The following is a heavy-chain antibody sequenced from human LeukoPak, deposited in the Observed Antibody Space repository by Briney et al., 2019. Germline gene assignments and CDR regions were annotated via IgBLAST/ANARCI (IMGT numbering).Heavy chain of an antibody. Sequence: ASVKVSCKPSGYTFTSYGISWVRQAPGQGLEWMGWISAYNGNTNYAQKLQGRVTMTTDTSTSTAYMELRSLRSDDTAVYYCARSPLKSPVVAAILNYMDVWGKGTTVTVSS. CDR1: GYTFTSYG. V-gene: IGHV1-18*01. CDR2: ISAYNGNT. CDR3: ARSPLKSPVVAAILNYMDV. D-gene: IGHD2-15*01. J-gene: IGHJ6*03.